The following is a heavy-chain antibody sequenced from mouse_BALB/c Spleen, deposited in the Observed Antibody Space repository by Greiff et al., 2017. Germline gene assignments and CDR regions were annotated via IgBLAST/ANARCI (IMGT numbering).Heavy chain of an antibody. D-gene: IGHD1-1*02. Sequence: VQLKESGPGLVKPSQSLSLTCTVTGYSITSDYAWNWIRQFPGNKLEWMGYISYSGSTSYNPSLKSRISITRDTSKNQFFLQLNSVTTEDTATYYCARWGWGYFDYWGQGTTLTVSS. CDR3: ARWGWGYFDY. CDR1: GYSITSDYA. V-gene: IGHV3-2*02. J-gene: IGHJ2*01. CDR2: ISYSGST.